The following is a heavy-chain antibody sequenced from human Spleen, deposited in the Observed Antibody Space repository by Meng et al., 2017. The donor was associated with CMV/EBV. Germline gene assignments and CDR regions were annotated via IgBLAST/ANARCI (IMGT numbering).Heavy chain of an antibody. V-gene: IGHV3-23*01. CDR2: ISGSGGST. CDR3: SRPKTSLTSKGGDY. D-gene: IGHD4-17*01. Sequence: GESLKISCAASGFTFSSYAMSWVRQAPGKGLEWVSAISGSGGSTYYADSVKGRFTISRDNSKNTLYLQMNSLKSEDTAVYYCSRPKTSLTSKGGDYWGQGTLVTVSS. J-gene: IGHJ4*02. CDR1: GFTFSSYA.